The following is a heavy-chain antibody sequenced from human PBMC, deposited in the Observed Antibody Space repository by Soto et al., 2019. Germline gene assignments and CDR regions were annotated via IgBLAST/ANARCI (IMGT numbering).Heavy chain of an antibody. Sequence: QVQLVQSGAEVKKPGSSVKVSCKASGGTFSSYAISWVRQAPGQGLEWMGGIIPIFGTANYAQKFQGRVTITADESTSTAYMELSSLRSEDTAVYYCARDPATYCSGGSCYSDYWGQGTLVTVSS. CDR3: ARDPATYCSGGSCYSDY. D-gene: IGHD2-15*01. CDR1: GGTFSSYA. CDR2: IIPIFGTA. V-gene: IGHV1-69*12. J-gene: IGHJ4*02.